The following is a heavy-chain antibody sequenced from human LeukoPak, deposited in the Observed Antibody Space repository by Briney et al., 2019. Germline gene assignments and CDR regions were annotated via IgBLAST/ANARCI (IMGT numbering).Heavy chain of an antibody. CDR1: GFTLTNHG. Sequence: PGGSLRLSCAVSGFTLTNHGVSWVRQAPGKGLEWVSIITGTGGRYYGDSVKGRFILSRDNSKNTVYLQMNSLRAEDAAVYHCANGWSPDYWGRGTLVTVSS. V-gene: IGHV3-23*01. J-gene: IGHJ4*02. D-gene: IGHD2-15*01. CDR2: ITGTGGR. CDR3: ANGWSPDY.